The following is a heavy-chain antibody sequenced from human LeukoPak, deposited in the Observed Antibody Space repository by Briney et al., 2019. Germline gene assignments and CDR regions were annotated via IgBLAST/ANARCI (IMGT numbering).Heavy chain of an antibody. V-gene: IGHV3-7*01. CDR3: ARESWYYYDSSGYYSFDY. J-gene: IGHJ4*02. CDR1: GFTFSSYW. D-gene: IGHD3-22*01. Sequence: GGSLRLSCAASGFTFSSYWMSWVRQAPGKGLEWVANIKQDGSEKYHVDSVKGRFTISRDNAKNSLYLQMNSLRAEDTAVYYCARESWYYYDSSGYYSFDYWGQGTLVTVSS. CDR2: IKQDGSEK.